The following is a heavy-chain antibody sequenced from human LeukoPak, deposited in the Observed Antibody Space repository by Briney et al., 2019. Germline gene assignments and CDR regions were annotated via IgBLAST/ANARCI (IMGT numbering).Heavy chain of an antibody. CDR3: ARHLEGGSGSNAFDI. D-gene: IGHD3-10*01. V-gene: IGHV1-69*05. Sequence: TVKVSCRASGGTFSSYAISWVRQAPGQGLDWMGGIIPIFGTANYAQKFQGRVTITTDESTSTAYMELSSLRSEDTAVYYCARHLEGGSGSNAFDIWGQGTMVTVSS. CDR1: GGTFSSYA. CDR2: IIPIFGTA. J-gene: IGHJ3*02.